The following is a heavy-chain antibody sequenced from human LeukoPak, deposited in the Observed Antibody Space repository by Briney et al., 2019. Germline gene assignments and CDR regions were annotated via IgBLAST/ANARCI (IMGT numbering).Heavy chain of an antibody. D-gene: IGHD2-15*01. CDR3: ARDQRYCSGGSCYSWIDY. CDR2: ISHSGDTS. J-gene: IGHJ4*02. CDR1: GFTLSTYA. Sequence: PGGSLRLSCTASGFTLSTYAMNWVRQAPGKGLEWVSSISHSGDTSDYADSVKGRFTISRDNSKNTLYLQMNSLRAEDTAVYYCARDQRYCSGGSCYSWIDYWGQGTLVTVSS. V-gene: IGHV3-23*01.